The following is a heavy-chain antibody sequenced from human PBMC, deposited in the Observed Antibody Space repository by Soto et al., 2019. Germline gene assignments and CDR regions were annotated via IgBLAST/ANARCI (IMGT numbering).Heavy chain of an antibody. CDR2: ISYDGSNK. D-gene: IGHD2-2*01. J-gene: IGHJ6*02. CDR3: AKLVTDCSSTSCYGYGMDV. Sequence: PGGSLRLSCAASGFTFSSYGMHWVRQAPGKGLEWVAVISYDGSNKYYADSVKGRFTISRDNSKNTLYLQMNSLRAEDTAVYYCAKLVTDCSSTSCYGYGMDVWGQGTTVTVSS. V-gene: IGHV3-30*18. CDR1: GFTFSSYG.